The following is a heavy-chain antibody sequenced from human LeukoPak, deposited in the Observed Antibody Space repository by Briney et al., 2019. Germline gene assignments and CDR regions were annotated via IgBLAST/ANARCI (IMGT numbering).Heavy chain of an antibody. CDR1: GGSINNRKYY. D-gene: IGHD3-10*01. J-gene: IGHJ6*02. CDR3: ARRYSYGSGMYGLDV. CDR2: FYYSESP. Sequence: PSETLSLTCTVSGGSINNRKYYWGWIRKPPGKGLEWIGSFYYSESPYYNPSLKSRVTISADTSKNQLSLELYSVTAADTAEYYCARRYSYGSGMYGLDVWGQGTTVTVSS. V-gene: IGHV4-39*01.